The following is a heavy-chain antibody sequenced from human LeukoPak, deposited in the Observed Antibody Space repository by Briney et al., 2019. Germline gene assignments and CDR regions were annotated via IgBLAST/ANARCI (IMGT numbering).Heavy chain of an antibody. D-gene: IGHD2-8*01. CDR3: ATHPRSTNCDWFNP. V-gene: IGHV3-23*01. Sequence: GGSLRVSCAASGFTFSSDAMSCVRQAPGKGLEWVSAISGSGGSTYYADSVKGRFTISRDNSKNTLYLQMNSLRAEDTAVYYCATHPRSTNCDWFNPWGQGTLVTVSS. CDR2: ISGSGGST. CDR1: GFTFSSDA. J-gene: IGHJ5*02.